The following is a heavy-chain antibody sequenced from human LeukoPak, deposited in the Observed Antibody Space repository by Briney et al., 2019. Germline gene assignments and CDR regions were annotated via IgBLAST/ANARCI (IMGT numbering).Heavy chain of an antibody. Sequence: SETLSLSCGVYGGSFNGYYWSWIRQPPGKGLEWMAEISHSGNTNYNPSLKSRVTMSVDMSTKQLSLRLSAVTAADTAVYYCARCLIVTVAARGYRCYMDVWGNGTTVAVSS. D-gene: IGHD2-21*02. J-gene: IGHJ6*03. V-gene: IGHV4-34*01. CDR3: ARCLIVTVAARGYRCYMDV. CDR1: GGSFNGYY. CDR2: ISHSGNT.